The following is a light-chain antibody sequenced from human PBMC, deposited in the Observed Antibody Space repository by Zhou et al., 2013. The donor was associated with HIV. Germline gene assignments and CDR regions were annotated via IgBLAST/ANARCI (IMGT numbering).Light chain of an antibody. CDR2: DTS. Sequence: IVLTQSPVTLSLSPGEGVTLSCRASQSVDTRLAWYQQRPGQAPRLLIYDTSKRATGIPARFSGSGSGTEFTLTISSLQSEDFAVYFCQQYNNWPPWTFGQGTKVEIK. CDR1: QSVDTR. V-gene: IGKV3D-15*01. J-gene: IGKJ1*01. CDR3: QQYNNWPPWT.